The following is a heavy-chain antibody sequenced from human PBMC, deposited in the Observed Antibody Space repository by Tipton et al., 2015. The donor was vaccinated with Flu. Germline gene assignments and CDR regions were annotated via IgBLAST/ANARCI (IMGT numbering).Heavy chain of an antibody. D-gene: IGHD3-3*01. J-gene: IGHJ4*02. CDR3: AGDTIFGVAH. V-gene: IGHV4-39*07. Sequence: TLSLTCTVSGDSISTTIYYWGWVRQPPGKGLEWIGSIYYSGTTYYNPSLKSRVTISVDTSKNQFSLKLSSVTAADTAVYYCAGDTIFGVAHWGQGTLVTVSS. CDR1: GDSISTTIYY. CDR2: IYYSGTT.